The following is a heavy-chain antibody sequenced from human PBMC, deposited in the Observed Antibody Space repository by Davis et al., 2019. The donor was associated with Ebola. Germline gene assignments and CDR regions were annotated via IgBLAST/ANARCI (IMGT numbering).Heavy chain of an antibody. CDR2: INHSGST. V-gene: IGHV4-34*01. J-gene: IGHJ6*04. CDR1: GGSISSHY. CDR3: ARHVLLWFGELLYYYYGMDV. D-gene: IGHD3-10*01. Sequence: SETLSLTCTVSGGSISSHYWSWIRQPPGKGLEWIGEINHSGSTNYNPSLKSRVTISVDTSKNQFSLKLSSVTAADTAVYYCARHVLLWFGELLYYYYGMDVWGKGTTVTVSS.